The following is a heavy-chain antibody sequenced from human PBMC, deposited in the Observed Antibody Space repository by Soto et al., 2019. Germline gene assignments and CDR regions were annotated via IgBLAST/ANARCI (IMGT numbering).Heavy chain of an antibody. Sequence: QVQLQESGPGLVKPSQTLSLTCTVSGGSISSGGYYWSWIRQHPGKGLEWIGYIYYSGSTYYNPSPKSRVTISVDTSKNQSSLKLSSVTAADTAVYYCASLVYSSGYYVIDYWGQGTLVTVSS. V-gene: IGHV4-31*03. J-gene: IGHJ4*02. CDR2: IYYSGST. CDR3: ASLVYSSGYYVIDY. CDR1: GGSISSGGYY. D-gene: IGHD3-22*01.